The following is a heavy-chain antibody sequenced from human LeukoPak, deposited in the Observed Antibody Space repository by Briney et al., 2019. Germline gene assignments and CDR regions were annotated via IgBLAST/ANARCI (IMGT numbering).Heavy chain of an antibody. V-gene: IGHV1-69*04. CDR1: GGTFSSYA. CDR2: IIPILGIA. J-gene: IGHJ4*02. Sequence: SVKVSCKASGGTFSSYAISWVRQAPGQGLEWMGRIIPILGIANYAQKFQGRVTITADKSTSTAYMELSSLRSEDTAVYYCAREWLGGGYDSFSYFDYWGQGTLVTVSS. CDR3: AREWLGGGYDSFSYFDY. D-gene: IGHD5-12*01.